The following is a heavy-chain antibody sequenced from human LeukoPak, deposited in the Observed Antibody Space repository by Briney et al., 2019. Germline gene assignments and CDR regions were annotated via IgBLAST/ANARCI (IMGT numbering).Heavy chain of an antibody. CDR2: IYPGGSDT. CDR1: GYIFSSYW. CDR3: ARHQYYYDTRAYYIDY. V-gene: IGHV5-51*01. D-gene: IGHD3-22*01. Sequence: GKSPRISCKGSGYIFSSYWIGWARQMPGKGLEWMGIIYPGGSDTRYSPPFQGQVTISADKSISTAYVQWNSLRASDTAMYYCARHQYYYDTRAYYIDYWGQGTLVTVSS. J-gene: IGHJ4*02.